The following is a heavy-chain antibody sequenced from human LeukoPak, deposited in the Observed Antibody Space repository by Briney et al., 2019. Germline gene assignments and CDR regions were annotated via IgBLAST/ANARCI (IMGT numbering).Heavy chain of an antibody. Sequence: GGSLRLSCAASGFTFDDYGMSWVRQAPGKGLEWVTGINWNGGSTGYADSVKGRFTISRDNAKNSLYLQMNSLRAEDTALYYCARSWLRLPNYYYYYMDVWGKGTTVTVSS. V-gene: IGHV3-20*04. CDR1: GFTFDDYG. J-gene: IGHJ6*03. CDR2: INWNGGST. CDR3: ARSWLRLPNYYYYYMDV. D-gene: IGHD5-12*01.